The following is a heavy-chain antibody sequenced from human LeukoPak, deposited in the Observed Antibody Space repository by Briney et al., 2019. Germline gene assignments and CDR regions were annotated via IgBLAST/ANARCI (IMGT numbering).Heavy chain of an antibody. V-gene: IGHV3-49*03. CDR2: IRSKAYGGTT. Sequence: GGSLRLSFTASGFTFGDYAMSWFRQAPGKGLEWVGFIRSKAYGGTTEYAASVKGRFTISRDDSKSIAYLQMNSLKTEDTAVYYCTRESPWFGDAFDIWGQGTMVTVSS. CDR1: GFTFGDYA. D-gene: IGHD3-10*01. J-gene: IGHJ3*02. CDR3: TRESPWFGDAFDI.